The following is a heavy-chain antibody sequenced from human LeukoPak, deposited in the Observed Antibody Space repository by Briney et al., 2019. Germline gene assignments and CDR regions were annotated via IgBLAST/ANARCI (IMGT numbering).Heavy chain of an antibody. CDR2: IWYDGSNK. V-gene: IGHV3-33*01. J-gene: IGHJ6*02. D-gene: IGHD2-2*01. CDR3: ARGGHCTTTSCSNYDGMDV. Sequence: GRSLRLSCAASGFTFSSYGMHWVRQAPGKGLEWVAVIWYDGSNKYYADSVKGRFTISRDNSKNTLYLQMNSLRAEDTAVYFCARGGHCTTTSCSNYDGMDVWGQGTTLTVSS. CDR1: GFTFSSYG.